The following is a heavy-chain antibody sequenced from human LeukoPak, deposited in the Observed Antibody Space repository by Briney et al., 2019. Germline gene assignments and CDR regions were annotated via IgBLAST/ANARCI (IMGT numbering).Heavy chain of an antibody. CDR1: GFTFSSYE. Sequence: GGSLRLSCAASGFTFSSYEMNWVRQAPGKGLEWVSYISSSGSTIYYADSVKGRFTISRDNAKNSLYLQMNSLKTEDTAVYYCTTFIPLWSNFDYWGQGTLVTVSS. J-gene: IGHJ4*02. CDR2: ISSSGSTI. D-gene: IGHD3-10*01. V-gene: IGHV3-48*03. CDR3: TTFIPLWSNFDY.